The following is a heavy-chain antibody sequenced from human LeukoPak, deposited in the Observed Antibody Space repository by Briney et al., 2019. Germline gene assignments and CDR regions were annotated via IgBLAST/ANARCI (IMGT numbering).Heavy chain of an antibody. CDR1: GFTFSNAW. CDR2: IYAGGNT. Sequence: GGSLRLSCAASGFTFSNAWMSWVRQAPGKGLEWVGIIYAGGNTYYADSVQGRFSISRDSYNNTVYLQMNSLRPEDTAVYYCARYPGRAAAVPRFDYWGQGTLVTVSS. J-gene: IGHJ4*02. V-gene: IGHV3-66*01. D-gene: IGHD6-13*01. CDR3: ARYPGRAAAVPRFDY.